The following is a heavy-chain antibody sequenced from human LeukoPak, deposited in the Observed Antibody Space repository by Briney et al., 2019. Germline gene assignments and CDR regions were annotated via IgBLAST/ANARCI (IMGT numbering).Heavy chain of an antibody. CDR1: GFTFGSYG. D-gene: IGHD6-19*01. CDR3: ERDRGNGAVAGTGFDY. J-gene: IGHJ4*02. CDR2: IWYDRNNK. V-gene: IGHV3-33*01. Sequence: GGSLRLSCAASGFTFGSYGMHWVRQAPGKGLEWVALIWYDRNNKECADSVKGRFTISRDNSKNTLFLQMNSLRAEDTAVYYCERDRGNGAVAGTGFDYWGQGTLVTVFS.